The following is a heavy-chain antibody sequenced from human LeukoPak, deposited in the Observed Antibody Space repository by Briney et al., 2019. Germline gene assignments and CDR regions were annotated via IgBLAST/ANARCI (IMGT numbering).Heavy chain of an antibody. CDR3: ARGFRHTAMFLDH. V-gene: IGHV3-48*03. CDR2: ISTHGSTT. D-gene: IGHD5-18*01. CDR1: GFTFSTSE. Sequence: PGGSLRLSCAASGFTFSTSEMNWVRQAPGRGLEWISCISTHGSTTYYADSVRGRFTISRDNAENSLYLQMNSLRAEDTAAYYCARGFRHTAMFLDHWGQGNLVTVSS. J-gene: IGHJ4*02.